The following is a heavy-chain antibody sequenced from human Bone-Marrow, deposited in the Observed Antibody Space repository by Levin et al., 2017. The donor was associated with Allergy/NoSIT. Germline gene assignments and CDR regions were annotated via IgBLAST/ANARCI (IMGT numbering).Heavy chain of an antibody. Sequence: SETLSLTCAISGGSINSSNWWSWVRQPPGKGLEWIGEIYHIGSTNYNPSLKSRVTMSVDKSKNQFSLKLNSLTAADTALYYCARLTYGSGAVAFESWGQGAMVAVSS. CDR2: IYHIGST. CDR1: GGSINSSNW. V-gene: IGHV4-4*02. D-gene: IGHD6-19*01. J-gene: IGHJ3*02. CDR3: ARLTYGSGAVAFES.